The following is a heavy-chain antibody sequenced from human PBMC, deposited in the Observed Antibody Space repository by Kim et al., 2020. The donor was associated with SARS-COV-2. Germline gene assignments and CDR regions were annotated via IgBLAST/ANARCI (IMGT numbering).Heavy chain of an antibody. D-gene: IGHD6-13*01. CDR1: GGSISSNSYY. CDR3: TRDSSSWYGYYYGMDV. Sequence: SETLSLTCTVSGGSISSNSYYWGWIRQPPGKGLEWIGSFYYSGSTSYNPSLKSRVTISVDTSKNQFSLKLSSVTAADTAVYYCTRDSSSWYGYYYGMDVWGQGTTVTVSS. CDR2: FYYSGST. V-gene: IGHV4-39*01. J-gene: IGHJ6*02.